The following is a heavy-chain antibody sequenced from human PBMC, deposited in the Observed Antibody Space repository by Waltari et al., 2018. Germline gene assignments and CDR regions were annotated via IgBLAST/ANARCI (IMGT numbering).Heavy chain of an antibody. Sequence: GPGLVKPSETLSLTCAVSDYSISGDYWSWIRQPPGKGLEWIGYIHGSGGNNYLNPSLKSRITLSVDTSKNQFSLKLNSVTAADTAVYYCARCRSGSYYYFSLDVWGRGVLITVSS. J-gene: IGHJ4*02. CDR3: ARCRSGSYYYFSLDV. V-gene: IGHV4-34*10. CDR1: DYSISGDY. CDR2: IHGSGGN. D-gene: IGHD3-22*01.